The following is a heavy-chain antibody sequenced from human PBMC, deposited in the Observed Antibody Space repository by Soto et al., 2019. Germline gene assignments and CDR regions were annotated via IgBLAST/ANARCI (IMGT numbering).Heavy chain of an antibody. Sequence: QVQLVESGGGVVQPGRSLRLSCAASGFTFSSYAMHWVRQAPGKGLEWVAVISYDGSNKYYADSVKGRFTISRDNSKNTLYLQMNSLRAEDTAVYYCARGARRVGYPQGGRERAFDIWGQGTMVTVSS. J-gene: IGHJ3*02. CDR1: GFTFSSYA. CDR2: ISYDGSNK. V-gene: IGHV3-30-3*01. CDR3: ARGARRVGYPQGGRERAFDI. D-gene: IGHD5-18*01.